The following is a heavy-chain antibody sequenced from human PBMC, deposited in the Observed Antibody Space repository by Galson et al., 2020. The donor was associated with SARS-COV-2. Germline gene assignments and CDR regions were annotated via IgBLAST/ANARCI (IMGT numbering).Heavy chain of an antibody. D-gene: IGHD2-15*01. CDR1: GFTFSSYA. CDR2: LSYDGSNK. J-gene: IGHJ4*02. V-gene: IGHV3-30-3*01. Sequence: TGGSLRLSCAASGFTFSSYAMHWVRQAPGKGLEWVAVLSYDGSNKYYADSVKGRFTISRDNSKNTLYLQMNSLRAEDTAVYYCARDLGGYLDYWGQGTLVSVSS. CDR3: ARDLGGYLDY.